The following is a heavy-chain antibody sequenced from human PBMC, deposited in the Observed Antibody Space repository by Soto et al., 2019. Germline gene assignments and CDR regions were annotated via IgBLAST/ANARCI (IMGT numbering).Heavy chain of an antibody. Sequence: QLQLQESGPGLVKPSETLSLTCTVSGGSISSSSYYWGWIRQPPGKGLEWIGSLYYSGSTYYNPSLKSRVTISVATSKNPFSLKMCSVTAADTDVYYCARQDYAILTGLVEWVDNWYFDLWGRGTLVTVSS. D-gene: IGHD3-9*01. CDR2: LYYSGST. J-gene: IGHJ2*01. CDR3: ARQDYAILTGLVEWVDNWYFDL. V-gene: IGHV4-39*01. CDR1: GGSISSSSYY.